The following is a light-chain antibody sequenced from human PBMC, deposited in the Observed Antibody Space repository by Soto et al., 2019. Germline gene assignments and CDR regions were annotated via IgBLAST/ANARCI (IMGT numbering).Light chain of an antibody. CDR1: QSVSSN. J-gene: IGKJ1*01. CDR2: GGS. CDR3: QQYSSPRT. Sequence: EIWLTQCPATLSLSPGERATLSCRASQSVSSNLAWYQQKPGQAPRLLIYGGSSRATGIPVRLSGSGSETEFTLTITRLEPEDFAVYYCQQYSSPRTFGHGTQVDIK. V-gene: IGKV3-20*01.